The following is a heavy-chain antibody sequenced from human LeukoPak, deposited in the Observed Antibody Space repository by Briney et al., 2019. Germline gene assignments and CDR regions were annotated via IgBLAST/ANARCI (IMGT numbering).Heavy chain of an antibody. V-gene: IGHV3-11*01. CDR1: GFSFSDYY. Sequence: PGGSLRLSCAASGFSFSDYYMSWIRQAPGKGLEWLSFISSSGAVIQYEDSVKGRFTISRDSAKNSLSLQMNSLRVADTAIYYCARIRSPNEDAFDIWGQGTMVTVSS. J-gene: IGHJ3*02. CDR3: ARIRSPNEDAFDI. CDR2: ISSSGAVI.